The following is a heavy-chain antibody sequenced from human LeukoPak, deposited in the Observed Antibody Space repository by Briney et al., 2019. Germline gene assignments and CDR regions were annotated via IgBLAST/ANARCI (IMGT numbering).Heavy chain of an antibody. CDR3: ASGRLGELSLYRSFDY. D-gene: IGHD3-16*02. J-gene: IGHJ4*02. CDR2: ISAYNGNT. V-gene: IGHV1-18*01. Sequence: ASVKVSCKASGYTFTSYGISWVRQAPGQGLEWMGWISAYNGNTNYAQKLQGRVTMTTDTSPSTAYMELRSLRSDDTAVYYCASGRLGELSLYRSFDYWGQGTLVTVSS. CDR1: GYTFTSYG.